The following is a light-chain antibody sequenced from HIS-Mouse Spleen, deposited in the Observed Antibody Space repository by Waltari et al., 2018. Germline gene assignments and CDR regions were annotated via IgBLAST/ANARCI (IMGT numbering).Light chain of an antibody. V-gene: IGLV3-10*01. Sequence: SYELTQPPSVSVSPGQTARITCPGDALPKQYAYWYQQKSVQAPVLVIYEDSKRPSGFPERFSGSSSGTMATLTISGAQVEDEADYYCYSTDSSGNHRVFGGGTKLTVL. CDR1: ALPKQY. CDR3: YSTDSSGNHRV. CDR2: EDS. J-gene: IGLJ2*01.